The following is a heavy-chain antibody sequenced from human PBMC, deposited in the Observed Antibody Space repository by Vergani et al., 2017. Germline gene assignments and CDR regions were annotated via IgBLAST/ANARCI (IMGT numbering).Heavy chain of an antibody. D-gene: IGHD5-12*01. V-gene: IGHV1-2*02. CDR2: INPNSGGT. CDR3: ARVRSGYSGYLDYYYYGMDV. J-gene: IGHJ6*02. CDR1: GYTFTGYY. Sequence: QVQLVQSGAEVKKPGASVKVSCKASGYTFTGYYMHWVRQAPGQGLEWMGWINPNSGGTNYAQKFQGRVTMTRDTSISTAYMERRSLRSDDTAVYYCARVRSGYSGYLDYYYYGMDVWGQGTTVTVSS.